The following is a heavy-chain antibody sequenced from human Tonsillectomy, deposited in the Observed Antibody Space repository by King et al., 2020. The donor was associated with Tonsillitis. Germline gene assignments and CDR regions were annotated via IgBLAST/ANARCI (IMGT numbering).Heavy chain of an antibody. CDR1: GFAFSTYA. D-gene: IGHD2-2*02. V-gene: IGHV3-30-3*01. CDR2: ISYDGSNK. CDR3: ARDVLGHCRSTTCYTPLDY. Sequence: VQLVESGGGVVQPGRSLRLSCAASGFAFSTYAMHWVRQAPGKGLEWVAVISYDGSNKYYADPVKGRFTISRDNSKNTPYVQMNRLRAEDKAVYYCARDVLGHCRSTTCYTPLDYWGQGTLVTVSS. J-gene: IGHJ4*02.